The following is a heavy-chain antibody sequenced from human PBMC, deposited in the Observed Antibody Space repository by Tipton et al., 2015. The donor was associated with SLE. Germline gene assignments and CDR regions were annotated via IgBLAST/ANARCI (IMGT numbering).Heavy chain of an antibody. CDR2: IYYSGST. CDR3: ARPAPCSGGSCYYYYGMDV. V-gene: IGHV4-31*11. Sequence: PGLVKPSETLSLTCAVYGGSISSGDYYWSWIRQHPGKGLEWIGYIYYSGSTYYNPSLKSRVTISVDTSKNQFSLKLSSVTAADTAVYYCARPAPCSGGSCYYYYGMDVWGQGTTVTVSS. J-gene: IGHJ6*02. CDR1: GGSISSGDYY. D-gene: IGHD2-15*01.